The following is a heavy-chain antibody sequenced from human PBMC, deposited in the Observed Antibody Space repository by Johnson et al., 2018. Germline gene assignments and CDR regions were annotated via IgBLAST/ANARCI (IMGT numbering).Heavy chain of an antibody. D-gene: IGHD3-10*01. Sequence: VQLVESGGGVVQPGRSLRLSCAASGFTFSSYAMHWVRQAPGKGLAWVAVISYDGSNKYYTDSVKGRFTISRDNSKNTLYLQMNSLRAEDTAGYYWAKDSGDYYGTWVGYYYGMDVWGQGTTVTVSS. CDR3: AKDSGDYYGTWVGYYYGMDV. CDR2: ISYDGSNK. CDR1: GFTFSSYA. V-gene: IGHV3-30-3*01. J-gene: IGHJ6*02.